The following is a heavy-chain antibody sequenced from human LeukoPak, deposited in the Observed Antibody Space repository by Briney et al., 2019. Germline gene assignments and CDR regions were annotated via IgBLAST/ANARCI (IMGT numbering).Heavy chain of an antibody. Sequence: SETLSPTCTVSGGSISSSSYYWGWIRQPPGKGLEWIGYIYYSGSTDYNPSLKSRVTISVDTSKNQFSLKLSSVTAADTAVYYCARTNWDPGYFDYWGQGTLVTVSS. CDR2: IYYSGST. V-gene: IGHV4-61*05. CDR1: GGSISSSSYY. J-gene: IGHJ4*02. D-gene: IGHD7-27*01. CDR3: ARTNWDPGYFDY.